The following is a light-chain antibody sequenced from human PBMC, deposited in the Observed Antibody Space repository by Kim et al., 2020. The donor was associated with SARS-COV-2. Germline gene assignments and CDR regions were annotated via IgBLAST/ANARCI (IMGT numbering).Light chain of an antibody. J-gene: IGKJ4*01. CDR1: QSLLHRDVKSY. Sequence: PASISCKTSQSLLHRDVKSYLYWYLQRPGQSPHLLIYDSSKRFSGVPDRISGSGSGTYFTLRISRVEAEDVGIYFCMQSVELPLTFGGGTKVDIK. V-gene: IGKV2D-29*02. CDR2: DSS. CDR3: MQSVELPLT.